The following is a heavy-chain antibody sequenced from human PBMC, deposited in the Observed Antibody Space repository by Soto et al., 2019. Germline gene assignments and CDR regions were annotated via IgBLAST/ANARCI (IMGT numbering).Heavy chain of an antibody. CDR1: GYTFTTFG. Sequence: QVQLVQSGAEVKEPGASVKVSCKASGYTFTTFGISWVRQAPGQGLEWMGWIDPKNGNTKDAQKFQGRVTMTTDTSTSTAYMELRSLRSDDTAVYFCAKEYCDTSRCFLPDYWGQGALDTVSS. J-gene: IGHJ4*02. D-gene: IGHD2-2*01. CDR3: AKEYCDTSRCFLPDY. CDR2: IDPKNGNT. V-gene: IGHV1-18*01.